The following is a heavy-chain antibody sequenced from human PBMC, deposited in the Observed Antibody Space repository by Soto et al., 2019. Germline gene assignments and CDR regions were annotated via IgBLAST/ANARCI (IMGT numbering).Heavy chain of an antibody. CDR2: ISSSSSTI. J-gene: IGHJ5*02. Sequence: SLRLSCAASGFTFSSYSMNWVRQAPGKGLEWVSYISSSSSTIYYADSVKGRFTISRDNAKNSLYLQMNSLRAEDTAVYYCARDDGGYCSGGSCYHNWFDPWGQGTLVTVSS. CDR3: ARDDGGYCSGGSCYHNWFDP. V-gene: IGHV3-48*01. CDR1: GFTFSSYS. D-gene: IGHD2-15*01.